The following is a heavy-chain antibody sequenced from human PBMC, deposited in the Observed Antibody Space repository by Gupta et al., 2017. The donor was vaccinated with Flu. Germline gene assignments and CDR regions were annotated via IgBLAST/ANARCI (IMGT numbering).Heavy chain of an antibody. D-gene: IGHD5-12*01. CDR1: GGTFSSYA. CDR2: IIPIFGTA. CDR3: ARGEGNGYNYVHYYYYGMDV. V-gene: IGHV1-69*01. Sequence: QVQLVQSGAEVKKPGSSVKVSCKASGGTFSSYAISWVRQAPGQGLEWMGGIIPIFGTANYAQKFQGRVTSTADESTSTAYMELSSLRSEDTAVYYCARGEGNGYNYVHYYYYGMDVWGQGTTVTVSS. J-gene: IGHJ6*02.